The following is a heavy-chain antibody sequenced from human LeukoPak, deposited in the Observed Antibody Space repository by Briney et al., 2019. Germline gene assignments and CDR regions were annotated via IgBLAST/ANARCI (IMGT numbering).Heavy chain of an antibody. CDR1: GFTFSDYY. Sequence: GGSLRLSCAASGFTFSDYYMSWIRRAPGKGLEWVSYISSSSSYTNYADSVKGRFTISRDNAKNSLYLQMNSLRAEDTAVYYCASRGGYEPSDYWGQGTLVTVSS. J-gene: IGHJ4*02. CDR2: ISSSSSYT. CDR3: ASRGGYEPSDY. V-gene: IGHV3-11*06. D-gene: IGHD3-16*01.